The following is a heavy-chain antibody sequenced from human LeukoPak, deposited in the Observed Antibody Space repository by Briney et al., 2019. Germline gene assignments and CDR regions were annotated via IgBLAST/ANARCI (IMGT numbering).Heavy chain of an antibody. CDR1: GFTFSNYW. CDR2: INTYGSTT. D-gene: IGHD5-18*01. Sequence: GGSLRLSCAASGFTFSNYWMHWVRQAPGKGLVWVSRINTYGSTTAYADSVKGRFTISRDNAKNTVYLQMNSLRAEDSGFYFCARGGYIYGYTVGQDYWGQGTLVTVSS. V-gene: IGHV3-74*01. CDR3: ARGGYIYGYTVGQDY. J-gene: IGHJ4*02.